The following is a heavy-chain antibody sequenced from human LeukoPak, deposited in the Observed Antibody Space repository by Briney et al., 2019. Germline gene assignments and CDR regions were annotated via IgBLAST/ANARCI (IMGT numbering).Heavy chain of an antibody. CDR3: ATRVAIYGDYGYWYFDL. CDR1: GYTFSNYY. CDR2: FDPEDGET. D-gene: IGHD4-17*01. J-gene: IGHJ2*01. Sequence: ASVKVSCKASGYTFSNYYMHWVRQAPGKGLEWMGGFDPEDGETIYAQKFQGRVTMTEDTSTDTAYMELSSLRSEDTAVYYCATRVAIYGDYGYWYFDLWGRGTLVTVSS. V-gene: IGHV1-24*01.